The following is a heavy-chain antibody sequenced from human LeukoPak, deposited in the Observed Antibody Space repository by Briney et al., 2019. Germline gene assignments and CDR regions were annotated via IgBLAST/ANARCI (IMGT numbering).Heavy chain of an antibody. CDR2: IYHSGST. V-gene: IGHV4-30-2*01. Sequence: SQTLSLTCGVSGVSISSGGYSWSWLRQPPGKGLEWIGYIYHSGSTYYNPSPKSRVTISVDRSKNQFSLKLSSVTAADTAVYYCARVSSRYDYVWGTYRYIDSWGQGTLVTVSS. J-gene: IGHJ4*02. CDR1: GVSISSGGYS. D-gene: IGHD3-16*02. CDR3: ARVSSRYDYVWGTYRYIDS.